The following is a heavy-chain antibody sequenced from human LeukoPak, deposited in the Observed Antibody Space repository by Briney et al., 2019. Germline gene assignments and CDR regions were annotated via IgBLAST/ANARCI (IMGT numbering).Heavy chain of an antibody. CDR2: IYHSGST. D-gene: IGHD3-3*01. J-gene: IGHJ4*02. V-gene: IGHV4-30-2*01. CDR1: GGSISSGGYS. CDR3: ASLQGRRFLEWSLDPYFDY. Sequence: SQTLSLTCAVSGGSISSGGYSWSWIRQPPGKGLEWSGYIYHSGSTYYNPSLKSRVTISVDRSKNQFSLKLSSVTAADTAVYYCASLQGRRFLEWSLDPYFDYWGQGTLVTVSS.